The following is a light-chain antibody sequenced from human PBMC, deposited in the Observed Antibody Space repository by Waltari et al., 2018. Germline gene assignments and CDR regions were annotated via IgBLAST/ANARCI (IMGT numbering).Light chain of an antibody. CDR2: AAS. Sequence: DIQMTQSPLSLSASVGDRVTITCRARQTISKYLNWYQQKPGKAPKLLIHAASRLQSGVPSRFSGSGSETEFTLTINSLQLEDCAIYYCQQYYSDSITFGQGTRLEIK. V-gene: IGKV1-39*01. J-gene: IGKJ5*01. CDR3: QQYYSDSIT. CDR1: QTISKY.